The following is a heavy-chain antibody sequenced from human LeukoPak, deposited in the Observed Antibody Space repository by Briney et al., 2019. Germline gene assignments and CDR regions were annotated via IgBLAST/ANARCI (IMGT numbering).Heavy chain of an antibody. CDR2: IYYSGST. V-gene: IGHV4-39*01. Sequence: KPSETLSLTCTVSGGSISSSSYYWGWIRQPPGKGLEWIGSIYYSGSTYYNPSLKSRVTISVDTSKNQFSLKLSSVTAADTAVYYCARPASLWNYVSYFDYWGQGTLVTVSS. D-gene: IGHD1-7*01. CDR1: GGSISSSSYY. J-gene: IGHJ4*02. CDR3: ARPASLWNYVSYFDY.